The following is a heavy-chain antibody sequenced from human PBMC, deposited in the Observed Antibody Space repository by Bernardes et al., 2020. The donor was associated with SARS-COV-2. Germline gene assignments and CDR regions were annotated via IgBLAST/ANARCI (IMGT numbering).Heavy chain of an antibody. CDR1: GYTFTSYD. CDR3: ARQSGSYPEGAFNI. D-gene: IGHD1-26*01. Sequence: ATVKVSCKASGYTFTSYDINWVRQATGQGLEWMGWMNPNSGNTGYAQKFQGRVTMTRNTSISTAYMELSSLRSEDTAVYYCARQSGSYPEGAFNIWGPGTLVTVSS. CDR2: MNPNSGNT. J-gene: IGHJ3*02. V-gene: IGHV1-8*01.